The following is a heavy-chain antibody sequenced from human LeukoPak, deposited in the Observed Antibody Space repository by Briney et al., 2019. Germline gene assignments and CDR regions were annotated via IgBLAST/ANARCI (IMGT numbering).Heavy chain of an antibody. Sequence: PSETLSLTCTVSGGSISSGGYSWSWLRQHPGKGLEWIGYIYYSGSTYYNPSLKSRVTISVDTSKNQFSLKLSSVTAADTAVYYCARGYLSGCLYDWGQGTLVTVSS. CDR3: ARGYLSGCLYD. D-gene: IGHD3-9*01. V-gene: IGHV4-31*03. J-gene: IGHJ4*02. CDR1: GGSISSGGYS. CDR2: IYYSGST.